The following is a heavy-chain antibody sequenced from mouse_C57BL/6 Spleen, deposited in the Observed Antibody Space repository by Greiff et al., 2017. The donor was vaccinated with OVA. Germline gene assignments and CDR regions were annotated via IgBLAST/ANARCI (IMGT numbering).Heavy chain of an antibody. CDR3: ARRSYYSNYEGYFDV. J-gene: IGHJ1*03. Sequence: EVKVVESGGGLVQPGGSLKLSCAASGFTFSDYYMYWVRQTPEKRLEWVAYISNGGGSTYYPDTVKGRFTISRDNAKNTLYPQMSRLKSEDTAMYYCARRSYYSNYEGYFDVWGTGTTVTVSS. CDR1: GFTFSDYY. CDR2: ISNGGGST. D-gene: IGHD2-5*01. V-gene: IGHV5-12*01.